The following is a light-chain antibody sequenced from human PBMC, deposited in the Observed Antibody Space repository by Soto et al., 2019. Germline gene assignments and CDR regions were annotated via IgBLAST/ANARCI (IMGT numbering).Light chain of an antibody. CDR3: QQYGNSPQA. CDR2: DAS. Sequence: IFLTQSPCTLSLSPAARATLCCRAGQSVSSNSLAWYQQKPGQAPRLLIYDASSRATGIPDRFSGSGSGTDFSLTISRLEPEDFAVYYCQQYGNSPQAFGQGTKVDI. CDR1: QSVSSNS. J-gene: IGKJ1*01. V-gene: IGKV3-20*01.